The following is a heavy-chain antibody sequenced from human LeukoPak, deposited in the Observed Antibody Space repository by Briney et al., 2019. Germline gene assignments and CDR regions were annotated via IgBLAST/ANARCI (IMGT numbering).Heavy chain of an antibody. CDR1: GFTFISYA. J-gene: IGHJ4*02. V-gene: IGHV3-30*04. CDR3: AREYYDSSGYLHLLGY. Sequence: GGSLRLSCAASGFTFISYATHWVRQAPGKGLEWVAVISYDGSNKYYADSVKGRFTISRDNSKNTLYLQMNSLRAEDTAVYYCAREYYDSSGYLHLLGYWGQGTLVTVSS. CDR2: ISYDGSNK. D-gene: IGHD3-22*01.